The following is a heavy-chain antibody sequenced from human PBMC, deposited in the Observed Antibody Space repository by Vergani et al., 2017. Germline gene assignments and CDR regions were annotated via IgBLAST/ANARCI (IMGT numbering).Heavy chain of an antibody. CDR1: GGSISSGSYY. CDR2: IYTSGST. D-gene: IGHD6-13*01. V-gene: IGHV4-61*02. J-gene: IGHJ4*02. CDR3: ARGVAAAGTHFDY. Sequence: QVRLQESGPGLVKPSQTLSLTCTVSGGSISSGSYYWRWIRQPAGKGLEWIGRIYTSGSTNYNPSLKSRVTISVDTAKNQFSLKLSAVTAADTAVYYCARGVAAAGTHFDYWGQGTLVTVSS.